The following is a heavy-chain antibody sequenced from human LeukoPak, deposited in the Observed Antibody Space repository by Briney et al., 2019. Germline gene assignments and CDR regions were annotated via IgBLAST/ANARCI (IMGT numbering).Heavy chain of an antibody. J-gene: IGHJ4*02. Sequence: ASVKVSCKVSGYTLTELSMHWVRQAPGKGVEWMGGFDPEDGETIYAQKLQGRVTMTEETSTDTAYMELSSLRSEDTAVYYCATAPDSGWYFYYFDYWGQGTLVTVSS. D-gene: IGHD6-19*01. CDR3: ATAPDSGWYFYYFDY. V-gene: IGHV1-24*01. CDR2: FDPEDGET. CDR1: GYTLTELS.